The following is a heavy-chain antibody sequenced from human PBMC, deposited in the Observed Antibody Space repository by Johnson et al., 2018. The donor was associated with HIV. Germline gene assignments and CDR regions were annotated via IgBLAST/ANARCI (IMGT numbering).Heavy chain of an antibody. CDR2: ISYDGRNK. V-gene: IGHV3-33*05. Sequence: QVQLVESGGGVVQPGGSLRLSCAASGFTFSSYGMHWVRQAPGKGLEWVAVISYDGRNKYYADSVKGRFTISRDNSKNTLYLQMNSLRAEDTAVYYCARDWCTVTSGFCAFDIWGQGTMVTVSS. D-gene: IGHD4-17*01. J-gene: IGHJ3*02. CDR1: GFTFSSYG. CDR3: ARDWCTVTSGFCAFDI.